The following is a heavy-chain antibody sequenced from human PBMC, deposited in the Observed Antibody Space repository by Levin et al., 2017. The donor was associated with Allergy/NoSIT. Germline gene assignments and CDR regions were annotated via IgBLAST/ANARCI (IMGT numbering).Heavy chain of an antibody. J-gene: IGHJ4*02. CDR2: IYPGDSDT. Sequence: PGGSLRLSCKGSGYSFTSYWIGWVRQMPGKGLEWMGIIYPGDSDTRYSPSFQGQVTISADKSISTAYLQWSSLKASDTAMYYCARRGDPQPPAYDYWGQGTLVTVSS. CDR1: GYSFTSYW. D-gene: IGHD4-17*01. V-gene: IGHV5-51*01. CDR3: ARRGDPQPPAYDY.